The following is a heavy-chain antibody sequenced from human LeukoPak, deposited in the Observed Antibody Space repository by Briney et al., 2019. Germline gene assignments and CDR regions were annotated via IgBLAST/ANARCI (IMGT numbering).Heavy chain of an antibody. V-gene: IGHV4-61*02. J-gene: IGHJ4*02. CDR2: IYTSGST. Sequence: PSETLSLTCTVSGGSISSGSYYWSWIRQPAGKGLEWIGRIYTSGSTNYNPSLKSRVTISLNTSKTQFSLKLSSVTAADTAVYYCARGTFWSGYYHDYWGQGTLVTVSS. CDR1: GGSISSGSYY. CDR3: ARGTFWSGYYHDY. D-gene: IGHD3-3*01.